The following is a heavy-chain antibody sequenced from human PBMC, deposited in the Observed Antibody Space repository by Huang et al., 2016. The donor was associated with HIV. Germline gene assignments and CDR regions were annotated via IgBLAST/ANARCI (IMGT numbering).Heavy chain of an antibody. V-gene: IGHV3-30*18. J-gene: IGHJ4*02. CDR1: GLTFTKFG. CDR3: AKDGRGSGTYYDYFEY. D-gene: IGHD1-26*01. Sequence: QVQLVESGGGVVQPGRSLRLSCAAFGLTFTKFGMHWVRQAPGKGLEWVAIISYDGSSKYHADSVKGRFTISRDNSKNTVYLQMNSLRVEDTAVYYCAKDGRGSGTYYDYFEYWGQGTLVTVSS. CDR2: ISYDGSSK.